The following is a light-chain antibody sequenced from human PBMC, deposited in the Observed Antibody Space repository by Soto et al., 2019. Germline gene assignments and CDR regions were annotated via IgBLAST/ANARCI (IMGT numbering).Light chain of an antibody. CDR3: QQYGSSSWT. CDR1: QSVSSSY. V-gene: IGKV3-20*01. CDR2: ATS. J-gene: IGKJ1*01. Sequence: ELVLTQSPGTLSLSPGERATLSCRASQSVSSSYLAWYQQKPGQAPRLLIDATSTRATGVPDRFSGSGSGTDFTLTISSLEPEDFAVYYCQQYGSSSWTFGQGSKVEIK.